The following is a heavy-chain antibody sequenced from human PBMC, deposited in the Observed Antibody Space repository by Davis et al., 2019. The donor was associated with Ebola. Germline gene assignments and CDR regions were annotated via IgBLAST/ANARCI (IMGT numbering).Heavy chain of an antibody. J-gene: IGHJ6*02. CDR3: VGGSGSYYSYGMDV. Sequence: SETLSLTCTVSGGSISSYYWSWIRQPPGKGLEWIGYIYYSGSTNYNPSLKSRVTISVDTSKNQFSLKLSSVTAADTAVYYCVGGSGSYYSYGMDVWGQGTTVTVSS. D-gene: IGHD3-10*01. V-gene: IGHV4-59*01. CDR1: GGSISSYY. CDR2: IYYSGST.